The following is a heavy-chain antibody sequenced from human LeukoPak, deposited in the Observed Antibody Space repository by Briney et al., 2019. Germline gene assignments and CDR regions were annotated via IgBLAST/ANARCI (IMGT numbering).Heavy chain of an antibody. CDR1: GFTVSSNY. J-gene: IGHJ4*02. Sequence: GGSLRLSCAASGFTVSSNYMSWVRQAPGKGLEWVGFIRSKAYGGTTEYAASVKGRFTISRDDSKSIAYLQMNSLKTEDTAVYYCTRDRVVFDYWGQGTLVTVSS. CDR3: TRDRVVFDY. CDR2: IRSKAYGGTT. V-gene: IGHV3-49*04.